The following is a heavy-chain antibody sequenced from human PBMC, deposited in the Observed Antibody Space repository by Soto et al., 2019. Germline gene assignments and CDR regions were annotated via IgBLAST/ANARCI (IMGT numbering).Heavy chain of an antibody. Sequence: QVQLVESGGGVVQPGTSLRVSCVGSGFTFRSYVIHWVRQAPGKGLEWVALTSYDGSDKYYDDSVRGGFTISRDNSRNTVDLQMDSLSLEDTALYYFARWGTTGGLDVWGQGTLVSVSS. J-gene: IGHJ1*01. V-gene: IGHV3-30*19. D-gene: IGHD3-16*01. CDR3: ARWGTTGGLDV. CDR1: GFTFRSYV. CDR2: TSYDGSDK.